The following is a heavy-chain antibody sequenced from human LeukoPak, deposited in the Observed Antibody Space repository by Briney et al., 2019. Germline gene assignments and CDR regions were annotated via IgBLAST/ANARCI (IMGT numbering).Heavy chain of an antibody. CDR2: ISSNGGST. Sequence: GGSLRLSCSASGFTFSSYAMHWVRQAPGKGLEYVSAISSNGGSTYYADSVKGRFTISRDSSKNTLYLQMSSLRAEDTAVYYCVKDAYSSSPMYYFDYWGQGTLVTVSS. J-gene: IGHJ4*02. V-gene: IGHV3-64D*06. CDR3: VKDAYSSSPMYYFDY. CDR1: GFTFSSYA. D-gene: IGHD6-13*01.